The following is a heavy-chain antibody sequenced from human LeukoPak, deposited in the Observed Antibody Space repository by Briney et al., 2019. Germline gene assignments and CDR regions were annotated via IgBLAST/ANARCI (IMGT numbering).Heavy chain of an antibody. D-gene: IGHD3-10*01. CDR2: ISSSGTT. CDR1: GGFITSYY. Sequence: SETLSLTCTVSGGFITSYYWSWIRQPAGEGLDYIGRISSSGTTNYNRSLRGRVTITLDKSKNQFSLKLTSVTAADTAIYYCARGEETGGARLGYYYYYMDVWGKGATVTVSS. V-gene: IGHV4-4*07. J-gene: IGHJ6*03. CDR3: ARGEETGGARLGYYYYYMDV.